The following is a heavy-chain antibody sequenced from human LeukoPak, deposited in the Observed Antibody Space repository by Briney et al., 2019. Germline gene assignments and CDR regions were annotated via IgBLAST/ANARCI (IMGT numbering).Heavy chain of an antibody. Sequence: ASVKVSCKASGYIFTSYYIHWVRQAPGHGLEWMGIINPSVGSTTHAQKFQGRVTMTRDTSTSTVYMELSRLRSEDTAVYYCAKESLRDGSGSYYFDYWGQGALVTVSS. CDR3: AKESLRDGSGSYYFDY. J-gene: IGHJ4*02. CDR1: GYIFTSYY. CDR2: INPSVGST. V-gene: IGHV1-46*01. D-gene: IGHD3-10*01.